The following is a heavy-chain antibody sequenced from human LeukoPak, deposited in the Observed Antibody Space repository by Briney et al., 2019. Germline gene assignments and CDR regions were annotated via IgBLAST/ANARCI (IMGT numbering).Heavy chain of an antibody. CDR1: GFTVSSSY. CDR3: ARGVVSTPSYFDS. D-gene: IGHD2-15*01. Sequence: GGSLRLSYAASGFTVSSSYMYWVRQAPGKGLEWVSFFYRGDSTYYAESVRGRFTISRDNSKNTLYLLMNSLIPEDTAVYYCARGVVSTPSYFDSWGQGTLVTVSS. CDR2: FYRGDST. J-gene: IGHJ4*02. V-gene: IGHV3-53*01.